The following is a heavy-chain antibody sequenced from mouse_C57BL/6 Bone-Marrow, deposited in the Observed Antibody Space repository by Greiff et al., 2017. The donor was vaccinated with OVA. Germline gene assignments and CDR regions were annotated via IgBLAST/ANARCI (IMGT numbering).Heavy chain of an antibody. V-gene: IGHV1-15*01. CDR2: IDPETGGT. Sequence: VNLVESGAELVRPGASVTLSCKASGYTFTDYEMHWVKQTPVHGLEWIGAIDPETGGTAYNQKFKGKAILTADKSSSTAYMELRSLTSEDSAVYYCTRKIITTVVGDYWGQGTTLTVSS. J-gene: IGHJ2*01. CDR3: TRKIITTVVGDY. D-gene: IGHD1-1*01. CDR1: GYTFTDYE.